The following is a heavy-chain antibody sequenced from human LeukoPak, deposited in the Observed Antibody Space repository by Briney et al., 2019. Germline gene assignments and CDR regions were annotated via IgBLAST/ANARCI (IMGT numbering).Heavy chain of an antibody. D-gene: IGHD1-1*01. CDR2: ISGSSSHI. Sequence: GGSLRLSCAASGFTFSSYTMNWVRQAPGKGLEWVSIISGSSSHIYYADSVKGRFTISRDNAKNSLYLQMNSLRAEDTAVYYCARVRAQLERGYYYCYMDVWGKGTTVTVSS. CDR1: GFTFSSYT. CDR3: ARVRAQLERGYYYCYMDV. V-gene: IGHV3-21*04. J-gene: IGHJ6*03.